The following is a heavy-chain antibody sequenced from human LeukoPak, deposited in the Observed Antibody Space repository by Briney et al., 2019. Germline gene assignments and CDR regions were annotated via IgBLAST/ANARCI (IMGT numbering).Heavy chain of an antibody. V-gene: IGHV3-33*01. CDR2: IWDDGSKK. J-gene: IGHJ4*02. D-gene: IGHD6-6*01. Sequence: AGGSLRLSCAASGFTFSNHAMHWVRQAPGKGLEWVAVIWDDGSKKYFADSVRGRFTISRDNAKKMLFLQMDSLRAEGTAVYYCARDIAIRRFDYWGQGTLVTVSS. CDR3: ARDIAIRRFDY. CDR1: GFTFSNHA.